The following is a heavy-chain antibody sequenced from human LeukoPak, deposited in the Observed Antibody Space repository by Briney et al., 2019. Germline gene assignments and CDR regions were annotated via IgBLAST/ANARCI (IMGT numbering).Heavy chain of an antibody. CDR1: GFTFSSYS. Sequence: GGSLRLSCEASGFTFSSYSMNWARQAPGKGLEWISYISTSTTTIYYANSVKGRFTISRDNAKKSLYLQMNSLRVEDTGVYYCASWGEGALDNWGQGTLVTVSS. J-gene: IGHJ4*02. V-gene: IGHV3-48*01. CDR2: ISTSTTTI. CDR3: ASWGEGALDN. D-gene: IGHD1-26*01.